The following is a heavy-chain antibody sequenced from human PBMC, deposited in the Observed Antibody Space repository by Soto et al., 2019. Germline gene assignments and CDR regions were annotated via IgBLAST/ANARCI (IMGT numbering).Heavy chain of an antibody. D-gene: IGHD2-2*01. Sequence: SLRLSCAASGFTFSSYSMNWVRQAPGKGLEWVSSISSSSSYIYYADSVKGRFTISRDNAKNSLYLQMNSLRAEDTAVYYCARRRGYCSSTSCPPIDYWGQGTPVTVSS. CDR3: ARRRGYCSSTSCPPIDY. CDR2: ISSSSSYI. CDR1: GFTFSSYS. V-gene: IGHV3-21*01. J-gene: IGHJ4*02.